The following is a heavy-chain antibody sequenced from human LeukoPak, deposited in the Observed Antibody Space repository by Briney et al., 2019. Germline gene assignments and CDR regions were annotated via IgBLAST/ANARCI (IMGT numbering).Heavy chain of an antibody. D-gene: IGHD6-19*01. Sequence: SETLSLTCTVSGGSISSSTDYWGWIRQPPGKGLEWIGSIYYSGSTYYNPSLKSRVTMSVDTPKNQFSLKMSSVTAADTAVYYCARDKEGVAGPAYWGQGTLVTVSS. CDR3: ARDKEGVAGPAY. CDR2: IYYSGST. J-gene: IGHJ4*02. CDR1: GGSISSSTDY. V-gene: IGHV4-39*02.